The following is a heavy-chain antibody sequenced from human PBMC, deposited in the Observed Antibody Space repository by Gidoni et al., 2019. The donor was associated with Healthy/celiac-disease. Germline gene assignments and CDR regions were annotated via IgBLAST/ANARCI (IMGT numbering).Heavy chain of an antibody. CDR2: ISYDESNK. J-gene: IGHJ5*02. Sequence: QVQLVESGGGVVQSGRSARLPCTASGAIVCSYGMHWVRQAPGKGLEWVAVISYDESNKNYADTVQGRFTIARDNSKSTLYLQMNSLRAEDTAVYYCARDVIAAREGNSFDPWGQGTLVTVSS. D-gene: IGHD6-6*01. V-gene: IGHV3-30*16. CDR1: GAIVCSYG. CDR3: ARDVIAAREGNSFDP.